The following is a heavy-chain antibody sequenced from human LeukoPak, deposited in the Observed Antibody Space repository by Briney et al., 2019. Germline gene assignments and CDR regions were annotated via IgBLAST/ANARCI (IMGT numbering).Heavy chain of an antibody. Sequence: PGGSLRPSCAVSGFTFSSYAMYWVRQAPGKGLEWVSVISGSGHITYYADSVKGRFTISRDDSKNTLYLQINSLRAEDTAIYYCAKGYTSSWYRDAFDIWGQGAMVTVSS. V-gene: IGHV3-23*01. CDR1: GFTFSSYA. J-gene: IGHJ3*02. CDR2: ISGSGHIT. CDR3: AKGYTSSWYRDAFDI. D-gene: IGHD6-13*01.